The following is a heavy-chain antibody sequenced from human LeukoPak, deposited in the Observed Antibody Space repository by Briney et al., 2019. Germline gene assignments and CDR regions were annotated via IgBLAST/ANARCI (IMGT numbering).Heavy chain of an antibody. D-gene: IGHD5-18*01. J-gene: IGHJ4*02. CDR3: AKDSRRVSTVTAMVTKTRTFLDY. CDR1: GFTFSSYG. CDR2: IRYDGSNK. Sequence: GGTLRLSCAASGFTFSSYGMHWVRQAPGKGLEWVAFIRYDGSNKYYADSVKGRFTISRDNSKNTLYLQMNSLRAEDTAVYYCAKDSRRVSTVTAMVTKTRTFLDYWGQGTLVTVSS. V-gene: IGHV3-30*02.